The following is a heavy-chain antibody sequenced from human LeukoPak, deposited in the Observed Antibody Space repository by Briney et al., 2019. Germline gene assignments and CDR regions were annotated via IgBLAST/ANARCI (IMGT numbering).Heavy chain of an antibody. D-gene: IGHD2-2*01. CDR3: ATHPDIVVVPAAPYYYYYGMDV. CDR1: GGTFSSYA. CDR2: IIPIFGTA. J-gene: IGHJ6*02. V-gene: IGHV1-69*01. Sequence: SVTVSCKASGGTFSSYAISWVRQAPGQGLEWMGGIIPIFGTANYAQKFQGRVTITADESTSTAYMELSSLRSEDTAVYYCATHPDIVVVPAAPYYYYYGMDVWGQGTTVTVSS.